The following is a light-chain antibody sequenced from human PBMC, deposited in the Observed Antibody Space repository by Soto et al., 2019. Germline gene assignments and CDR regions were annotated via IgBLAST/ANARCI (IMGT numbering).Light chain of an antibody. CDR1: QGISSY. CDR2: AAS. Sequence: DIQLTQSPSFLSASVGDRVTTTCRASQGISSYLAWYQQKPGKAPKLLIYAASTLQSGVPSRFSGSGSGTEFTLTISSLQPEDFATYYCQQLNSYPYSAFGPGTKVDIK. J-gene: IGKJ3*01. V-gene: IGKV1-9*01. CDR3: QQLNSYPYSA.